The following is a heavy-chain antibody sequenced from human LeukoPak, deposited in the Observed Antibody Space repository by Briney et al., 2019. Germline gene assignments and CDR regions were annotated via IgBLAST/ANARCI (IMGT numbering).Heavy chain of an antibody. CDR3: ARASTFWSLRGAFDI. CDR2: IYYSGST. CDR1: GGSISSYY. V-gene: IGHV4-59*01. Sequence: PSETLSLTCTVSGGSISSYYWSWIRQPPGKGLEWIGYIYYSGSTNYNPSLKSRVTISVDTSKNQSSLKLSSVTAADTAVYYCARASTFWSLRGAFDIWGQGTMVTVSS. J-gene: IGHJ3*02. D-gene: IGHD1-1*01.